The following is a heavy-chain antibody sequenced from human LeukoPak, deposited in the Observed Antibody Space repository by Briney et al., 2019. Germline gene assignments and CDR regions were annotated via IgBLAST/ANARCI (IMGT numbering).Heavy chain of an antibody. CDR3: ARDHGYYYDSSGSQAFDI. CDR2: ISSSGSTI. D-gene: IGHD3-22*01. Sequence: PGGSLRLSCAASGFTFSDYYMSWIRQAPGKGLEWVSYISSSGSTIYYADSVKGRFTISRDNAKNSLYLQMNSLRAEDTAVYYCARDHGYYYDSSGSQAFDIWGQGTMVTVSS. J-gene: IGHJ3*02. CDR1: GFTFSDYY. V-gene: IGHV3-11*04.